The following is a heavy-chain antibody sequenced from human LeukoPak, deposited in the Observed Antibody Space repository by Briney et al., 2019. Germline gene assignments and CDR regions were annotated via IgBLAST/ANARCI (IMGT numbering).Heavy chain of an antibody. CDR3: ARGQNVLLWFGELGMDV. J-gene: IGHJ6*04. CDR1: GFTFSSYE. V-gene: IGHV3-48*03. Sequence: PGGSLRLSCAASGFTFSSYEMNWVRQAPGKGLEWVSYISSSGSTIYYADSVKGRFTISSDNAKNSLYLQMNSLRAEDTAVYYCARGQNVLLWFGELGMDVWGKGTTVTVSS. D-gene: IGHD3-10*01. CDR2: ISSSGSTI.